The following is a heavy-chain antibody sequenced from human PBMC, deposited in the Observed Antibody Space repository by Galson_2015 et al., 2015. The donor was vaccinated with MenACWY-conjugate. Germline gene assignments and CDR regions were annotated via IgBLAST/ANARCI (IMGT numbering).Heavy chain of an antibody. CDR1: GDSVSTNSAA. D-gene: IGHD5-12*01. V-gene: IGHV6-1*01. Sequence: WAISGDSVSTNSAAWNWIRQSPSRGLEWLGRTYYRSQWKNDYAVSVKSRITINPDTSKNQFSLQLNSVTSEDTAVYYCARDLGSGSNNWFDPWGQGTLVTVSS. CDR2: TYYRSQWKN. J-gene: IGHJ5*02. CDR3: ARDLGSGSNNWFDP.